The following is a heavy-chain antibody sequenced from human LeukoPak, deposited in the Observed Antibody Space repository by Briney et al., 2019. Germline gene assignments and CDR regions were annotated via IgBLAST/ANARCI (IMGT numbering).Heavy chain of an antibody. CDR2: IYYSGST. Sequence: KPTETLSLTCTVSGVSISSYYWSWIRQPPGKGLEWIGYIYYSGSTNYNPSLKSRVTISVDTSKNQFSLKLSSVTAADTAVYYCAREGTYYDSSGYSEDAFDIWGQGTMVTVSS. D-gene: IGHD3-22*01. CDR1: GVSISSYY. V-gene: IGHV4-59*01. CDR3: AREGTYYDSSGYSEDAFDI. J-gene: IGHJ3*02.